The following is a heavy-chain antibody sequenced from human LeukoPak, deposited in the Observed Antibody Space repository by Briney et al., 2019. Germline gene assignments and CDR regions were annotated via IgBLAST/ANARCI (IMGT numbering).Heavy chain of an antibody. CDR3: ARPRLYYEGAFDI. J-gene: IGHJ3*02. CDR2: ISWNSGNI. Sequence: GGSLRLSCAASGFTFDDYAMHWVRQAPGKGLEWVSGISWNSGNIGYADSVKGRFTISRDNSKNTLYLQMNSLRAEDTAVYYCARPRLYYEGAFDIWGQGTMVTVSS. CDR1: GFTFDDYA. V-gene: IGHV3-9*01. D-gene: IGHD2-8*01.